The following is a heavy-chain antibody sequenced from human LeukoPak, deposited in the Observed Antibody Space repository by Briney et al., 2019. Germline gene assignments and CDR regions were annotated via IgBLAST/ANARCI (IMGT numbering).Heavy chain of an antibody. CDR2: IYYSGST. CDR3: ARGRDGYNFGTFDY. Sequence: SETLSLTCTVSGGSISSYYWSWIRQPPGKGLEWIGYIYYSGSTNYNPSLKSRVTISVDTSKNQFSLKLGSVTAADTAVYYCARGRDGYNFGTFDYWGQGTLVTVSS. CDR1: GGSISSYY. D-gene: IGHD5-24*01. J-gene: IGHJ4*02. V-gene: IGHV4-59*01.